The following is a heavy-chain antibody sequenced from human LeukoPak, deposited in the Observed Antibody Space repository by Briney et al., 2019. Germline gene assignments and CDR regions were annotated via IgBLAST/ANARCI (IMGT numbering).Heavy chain of an antibody. Sequence: ASVKVSCKASGYAFTGHYIHWVRQAPGQGLEWMGWINPNNGATKSAQKFQGRITLTRDTSISTAYMDLGRLRSGDTAVYYCATLGTQTGMYDYWAQGTLVTVSS. J-gene: IGHJ4*02. CDR3: ATLGTQTGMYDY. D-gene: IGHD1-1*01. V-gene: IGHV1-2*02. CDR2: INPNNGAT. CDR1: GYAFTGHY.